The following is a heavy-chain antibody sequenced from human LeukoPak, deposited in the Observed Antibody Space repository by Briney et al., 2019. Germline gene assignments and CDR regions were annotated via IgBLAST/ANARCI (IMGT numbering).Heavy chain of an antibody. D-gene: IGHD1-26*01. CDR1: GFTFSSYA. J-gene: IGHJ4*02. V-gene: IGHV3-23*01. CDR3: ATDRGGGVGARGY. Sequence: GGSLRLSCAASGFTFSSYAMSWVRQAPGKGLEWVSAISGSGGSTYYADSVKGRFTISRDNAKNSLYLQMNSLRAEDTAVYYCATDRGGGVGARGYWGQGTLVTVSS. CDR2: ISGSGGST.